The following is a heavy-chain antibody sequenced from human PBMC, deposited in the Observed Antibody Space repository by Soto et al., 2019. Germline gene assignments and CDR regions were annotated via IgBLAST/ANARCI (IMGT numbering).Heavy chain of an antibody. J-gene: IGHJ6*02. CDR1: GGSITSSSFY. CDR2: IYYSGST. V-gene: IGHV4-39*01. CDR3: ARQVLAAASRSLFYGLXV. Sequence: SETLSLTCTVSGGSITSSSFYWGWIRQPPGKGLEWIGIIYYSGSTYYNPSLKSRVTISVDTSKSQFSLNLNSVTAADTAVYYCARQVLAAASRSLFYGLXVPGPAPTVTLSS. D-gene: IGHD6-25*01.